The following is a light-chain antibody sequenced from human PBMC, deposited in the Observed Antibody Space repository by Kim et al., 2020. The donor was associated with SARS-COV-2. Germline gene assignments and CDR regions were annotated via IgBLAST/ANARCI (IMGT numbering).Light chain of an antibody. Sequence: AMRQTGRITCEGNSRRTYYAHWYKQKPGQAPVLLIYGKNYQPSGIPDRFAGSIYGDTASLTITDTRAGDEAEYYCDSRDSSGNHRIFGGGTQLTVL. CDR1: SRRTYY. J-gene: IGLJ2*01. CDR3: DSRDSSGNHRI. CDR2: GKN. V-gene: IGLV3-19*01.